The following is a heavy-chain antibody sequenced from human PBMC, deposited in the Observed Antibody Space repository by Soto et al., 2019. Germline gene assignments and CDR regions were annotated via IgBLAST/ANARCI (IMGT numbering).Heavy chain of an antibody. D-gene: IGHD2-8*01. CDR2: ISSSGRTI. V-gene: IGHV3-48*04. CDR1: GFTFSTYT. J-gene: IGHJ4*02. Sequence: VQLEESGGGLVQSGGSLRLSCAAFGFTFSTYTMNWVRQASGKGLEWVSYISSSGRTISYADPVKGRFSISRDNAKNSLYLQMNSRRGEHTPVYSCARPSGIMVAHNSFDFWGQGTLVTVAS. CDR3: ARPSGIMVAHNSFDF.